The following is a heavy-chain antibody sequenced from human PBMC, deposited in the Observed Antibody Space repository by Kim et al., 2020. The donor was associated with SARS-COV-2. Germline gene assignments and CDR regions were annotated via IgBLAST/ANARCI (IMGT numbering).Heavy chain of an antibody. D-gene: IGHD6-13*01. J-gene: IGHJ4*02. CDR1: GYTFTSYY. V-gene: IGHV1-46*01. Sequence: ASVKVSCKASGYTFTSYYMHWVRQAPGQGLEWMGIINPSGGSTSYAQKFQGRVTMTRDTSTSTVYMELSSLRSEDTAVYYCARDQDHIAAAGTISDYWGQGTLVTVSS. CDR3: ARDQDHIAAAGTISDY. CDR2: INPSGGST.